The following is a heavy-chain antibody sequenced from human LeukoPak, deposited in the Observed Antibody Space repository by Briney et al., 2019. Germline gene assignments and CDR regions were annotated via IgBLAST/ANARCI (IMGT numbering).Heavy chain of an antibody. CDR1: GYSFTSYW. CDR2: IYPGDSDT. Sequence: GESLQISCKGSGYSFTSYWIGWVSQMPGKGLEWMGIIYPGDSDTRYSPSFQGQVTISADKSISTAYLQWSSLKASDTAMYYCARPRIAAAGNVYYMDVWGKGTTVTVSS. J-gene: IGHJ6*03. CDR3: ARPRIAAAGNVYYMDV. D-gene: IGHD6-13*01. V-gene: IGHV5-51*01.